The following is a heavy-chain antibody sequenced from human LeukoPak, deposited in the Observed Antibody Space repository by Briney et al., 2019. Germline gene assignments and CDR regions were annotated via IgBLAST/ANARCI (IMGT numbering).Heavy chain of an antibody. Sequence: SETLSLTCTVSGGSISSYYWSWIRHPPGRGLEWIGYIYYSGSTNYNPSLKSRVTISVDTSKNQFSLKLSSVTAADTAVYYCARVAGSSWYFDYWGQGTLVTVSS. CDR3: ARVAGSSWYFDY. CDR1: GGSISSYY. D-gene: IGHD6-13*01. CDR2: IYYSGST. J-gene: IGHJ4*02. V-gene: IGHV4-59*01.